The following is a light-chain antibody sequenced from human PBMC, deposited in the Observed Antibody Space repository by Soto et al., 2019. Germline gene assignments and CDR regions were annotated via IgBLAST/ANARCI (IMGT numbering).Light chain of an antibody. V-gene: IGKV3-20*01. CDR3: QHYGRSPYT. J-gene: IGKJ2*01. CDR1: QSLATSH. CDR2: GAS. Sequence: ELVLTQSPGTLSLSPGERATLSCRASQSLATSHLAWFQQRPGQAPRLLIYGASTRVTGIPDRFSGSGSGTDFTLTISRLEPEHFAVYYCQHYGRSPYTFGQGTRLEIK.